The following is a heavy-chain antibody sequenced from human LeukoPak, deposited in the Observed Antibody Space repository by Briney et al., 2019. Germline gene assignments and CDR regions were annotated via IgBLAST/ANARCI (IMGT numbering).Heavy chain of an antibody. CDR2: IYYSGST. V-gene: IGHV4-34*01. CDR3: ATTDDSSSWFFDY. Sequence: SETLSLTCAVYGGSFSDYYWSWIRQPPGKGLEWIGSIYYSGSTYYNPSLKSRVTISVDTSKNQFSLKLSSVTAADTAVYYCATTDDSSSWFFDYWGQGTLVTVSS. D-gene: IGHD6-13*01. CDR1: GGSFSDYY. J-gene: IGHJ4*02.